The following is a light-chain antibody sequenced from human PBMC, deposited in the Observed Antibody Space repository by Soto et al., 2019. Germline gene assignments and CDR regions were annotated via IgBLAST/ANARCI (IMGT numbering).Light chain of an antibody. CDR3: QQYGSPPIT. CDR1: QSVSRSY. V-gene: IGKV3-20*01. J-gene: IGKJ5*01. Sequence: EIVMTQSPATLSVSPGERATLSCRASQSVSRSYLAWYQQKPGQAPRLLIYGASTRATGIPDRFSGSGSGTDFTLTISRLEPEDFAVYYCQQYGSPPITFGQGTRLEIK. CDR2: GAS.